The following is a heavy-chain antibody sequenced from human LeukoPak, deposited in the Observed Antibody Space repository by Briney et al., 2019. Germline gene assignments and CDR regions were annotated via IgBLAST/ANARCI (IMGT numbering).Heavy chain of an antibody. J-gene: IGHJ4*02. CDR2: IYPGDSDT. CDR3: ATSQGTSGWAYYFDY. CDR1: GSSFTSYW. V-gene: IGHV5-51*01. Sequence: GASLKISFKGSGSSFTSYWIGWVRQMPGKGLEWMGIIYPGDSDTRYSPSFQGQVTISADKSISTPYLQWSSLKASDTAMYYCATSQGTSGWAYYFDYWGQGTLITVSS. D-gene: IGHD2-2*01.